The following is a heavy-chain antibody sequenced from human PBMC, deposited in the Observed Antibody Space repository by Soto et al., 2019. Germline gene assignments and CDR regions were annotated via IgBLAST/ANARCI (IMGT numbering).Heavy chain of an antibody. CDR1: GFSFSSYS. CDR3: ARAPPRGIAAPGTWGSGMDV. Sequence: PGGSLRLSCAASGFSFSSYSMHWVRQAPGKGLEWVAVISYDGSNKYYADSVKGRFTITRDSSKNTVSLQMNSLRLEDTAVYYCARAPPRGIAAPGTWGSGMDVWGQGTMVTVSS. J-gene: IGHJ6*02. CDR2: ISYDGSNK. V-gene: IGHV3-30*04. D-gene: IGHD6-13*01.